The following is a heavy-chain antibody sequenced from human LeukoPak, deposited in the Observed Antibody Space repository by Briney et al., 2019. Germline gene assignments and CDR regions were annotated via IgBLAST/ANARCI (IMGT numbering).Heavy chain of an antibody. Sequence: GESLKISCKGSGYSFPTYWIGWVRQMPGKGLEWMGRIDPSDSYTNYSPSFQGHVTISADKSISTAYLQWSSLKASDTAMYYCARTQDYYYYGMDVWGQGTTVTVSS. CDR2: IDPSDSYT. J-gene: IGHJ6*02. CDR3: ARTQDYYYYGMDV. V-gene: IGHV5-10-1*01. CDR1: GYSFPTYW.